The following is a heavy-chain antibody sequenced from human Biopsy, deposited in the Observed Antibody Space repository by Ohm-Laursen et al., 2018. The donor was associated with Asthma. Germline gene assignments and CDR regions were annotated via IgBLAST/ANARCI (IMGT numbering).Heavy chain of an antibody. J-gene: IGHJ4*02. CDR3: ARGVDRVTGLLDHFDS. Sequence: SETLSLTCTVYGASIKTDDHYWSWLRQPPGKGLVWFGIIHYSGSTSYNPFLKSRVTISIDASKNQFSLKLTSVTAADTAVYYCARGVDRVTGLLDHFDSWGQGTLVTVSS. CDR1: GASIKTDDHY. D-gene: IGHD2-21*02. V-gene: IGHV4-30-4*02. CDR2: IHYSGST.